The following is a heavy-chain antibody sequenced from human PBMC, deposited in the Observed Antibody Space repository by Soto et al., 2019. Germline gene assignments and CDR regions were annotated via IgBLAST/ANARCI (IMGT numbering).Heavy chain of an antibody. Sequence: SETLSLTCTVSGGSISSYYWSWIRQPPGKGLEWIGYIYYSGSTNYNPSLKSRVTISVDTSKNQFSLKLSSVTAADTAVYYCARVGRQLVATAPSPSFDYWGQGTLVTVSS. V-gene: IGHV4-59*01. J-gene: IGHJ4*02. CDR2: IYYSGST. CDR1: GGSISSYY. CDR3: ARVGRQLVATAPSPSFDY. D-gene: IGHD6-6*01.